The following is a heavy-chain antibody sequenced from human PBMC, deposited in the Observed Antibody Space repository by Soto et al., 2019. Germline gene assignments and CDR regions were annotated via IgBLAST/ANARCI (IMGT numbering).Heavy chain of an antibody. CDR3: ARGDSTDCSNGVCSFFYNHDMDV. V-gene: IGHV1-2*04. CDR2: INLNNGVT. Sequence: ASVKVSCKASGYSFTGYYMHWVRQAPGQGLEWMGWINLNNGVTLYAEKFQGWVTMTTDTSISTASMELTRLTSDDTAIYYCARGDSTDCSNGVCSFFYNHDMDVWGQGTTVTVSS. J-gene: IGHJ6*02. D-gene: IGHD2-8*01. CDR1: GYSFTGYY.